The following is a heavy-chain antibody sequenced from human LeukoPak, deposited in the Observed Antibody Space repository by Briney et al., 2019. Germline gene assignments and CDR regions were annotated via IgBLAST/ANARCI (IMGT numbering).Heavy chain of an antibody. CDR1: GYSFTSFS. D-gene: IGHD6-19*01. J-gene: IGHJ4*02. CDR2: IYPGDSDT. Sequence: GESLKISCKGSGYSFTSFSIGWVRQMPGKGLEWMGIIYPGDSDTRYSPSFQGLVTISADKSVSTAYLQWSSLKASDTAMYYCARHISSGWYYVDCWGQGTLVTVSS. V-gene: IGHV5-51*01. CDR3: ARHISSGWYYVDC.